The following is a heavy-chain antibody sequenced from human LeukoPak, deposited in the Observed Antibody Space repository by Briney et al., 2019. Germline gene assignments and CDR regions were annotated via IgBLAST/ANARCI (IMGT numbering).Heavy chain of an antibody. D-gene: IGHD2-2*01. J-gene: IGHJ5*02. V-gene: IGHV3-74*01. Sequence: GGSLRLSCAASGFTFSSYWMHWVRQAPGKGLVWVSRINSDGSSTSYADSVKGRFTISRDNAKNTLYLQMNSLRAEDTAVYYCARGVGYCSSTSCYWWLDPWGQGTLVTVSS. CDR1: GFTFSSYW. CDR2: INSDGSST. CDR3: ARGVGYCSSTSCYWWLDP.